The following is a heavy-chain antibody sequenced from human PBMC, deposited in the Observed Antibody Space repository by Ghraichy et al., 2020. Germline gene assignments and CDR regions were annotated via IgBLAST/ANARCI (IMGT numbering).Heavy chain of an antibody. CDR3: ARGRITYYGMDV. J-gene: IGHJ6*02. CDR1: GDSVSRYSAA. CDR2: TYYESKHGSKWFN. D-gene: IGHD2-15*01. Sequence: SQTLSLTCAISGDSVSRYSAAWNWIRLSPSRGLEWLGRTYYESKHGSKWFNEYAESMKSRITINPDTSKNQFSLQLSSMTPEDSAVYYCARGRITYYGMDVWGQGTTVTVSS. V-gene: IGHV6-1*01.